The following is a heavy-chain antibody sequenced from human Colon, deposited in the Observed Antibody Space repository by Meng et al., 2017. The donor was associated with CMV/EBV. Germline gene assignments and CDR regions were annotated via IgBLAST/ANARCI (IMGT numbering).Heavy chain of an antibody. J-gene: IGHJ1*01. CDR1: GYMYTRYN. D-gene: IGHD6-13*01. V-gene: IGHV7-4-1*02. Sequence: CKASGYMYTRYNINWVRQAPGQWLEWMGYINPKTANPTYVQGFTGRFVFSLDTSVSTAYLQISSLEAEDTAVYYCAAGSVAADGKGYWGQGTLVTVSS. CDR2: INPKTANP. CDR3: AAGSVAADGKGY.